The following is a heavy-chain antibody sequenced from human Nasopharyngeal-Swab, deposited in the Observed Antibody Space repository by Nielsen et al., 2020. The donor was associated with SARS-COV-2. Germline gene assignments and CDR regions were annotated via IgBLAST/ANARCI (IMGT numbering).Heavy chain of an antibody. Sequence: ASVKVSCKASGYTFTTHSVHWVRQAPGQGLEWMGWINADNGNTKYSYNFQGRVTITRDTSASTVHMELSSLRSEDTAVYYCARESNYDFWSGYLGALHYDYWGQGTLVTVSS. D-gene: IGHD3-3*01. V-gene: IGHV1-3*01. CDR1: GYTFTTHS. CDR2: INADNGNT. J-gene: IGHJ4*02. CDR3: ARESNYDFWSGYLGALHYDY.